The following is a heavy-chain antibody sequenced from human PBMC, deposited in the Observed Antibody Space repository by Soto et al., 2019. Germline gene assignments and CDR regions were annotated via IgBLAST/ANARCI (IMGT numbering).Heavy chain of an antibody. CDR3: ARAPYYDILTGPPENDFDY. J-gene: IGHJ4*02. Sequence: QVQLQQWGAGLLKPSETLSLTCAVYGGFFSGYYWSWIRQPPGKRLEWIGEINHSGSTNYNPSLKSRVTISVDTSKNQFSLKLSSVTAADTAVYYCARAPYYDILTGPPENDFDYWGQGTLVTVSS. V-gene: IGHV4-34*01. CDR2: INHSGST. D-gene: IGHD3-9*01. CDR1: GGFFSGYY.